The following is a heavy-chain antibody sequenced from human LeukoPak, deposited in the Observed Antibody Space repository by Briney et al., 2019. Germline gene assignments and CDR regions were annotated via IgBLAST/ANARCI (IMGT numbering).Heavy chain of an antibody. V-gene: IGHV1-8*01. Sequence: ASVKVSRKASGYTFTSYDINWVRQATGQGLEWMGWMNPNSGNTGYAQKFQGRVTMTRNTSISTAYMELSSLRSEDTAVYYCARGRARSTIFGAVIGYQFDYWGQGTLVTVSS. CDR1: GYTFTSYD. J-gene: IGHJ4*02. CDR2: MNPNSGNT. D-gene: IGHD3-3*01. CDR3: ARGRARSTIFGAVIGYQFDY.